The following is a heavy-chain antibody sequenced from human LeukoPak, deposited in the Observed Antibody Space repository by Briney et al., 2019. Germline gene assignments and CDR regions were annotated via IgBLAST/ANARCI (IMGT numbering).Heavy chain of an antibody. CDR3: ATPQGSSGWSYFDY. D-gene: IGHD6-19*01. V-gene: IGHV3-21*01. CDR1: GFTFSSYS. CDR2: ISSSSSYI. J-gene: IGHJ4*02. Sequence: GGSLRLPCAASGFTFSSYSMNWVRQAPGKGLEWVSSISSSSSYIYYADSVKGRFTISRDNAKNSLYLQMNSLRAEDTAVYYCATPQGSSGWSYFDYWGQGTLVTVSS.